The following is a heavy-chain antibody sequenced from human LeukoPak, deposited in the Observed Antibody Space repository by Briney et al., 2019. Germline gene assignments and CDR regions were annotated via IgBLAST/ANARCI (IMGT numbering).Heavy chain of an antibody. J-gene: IGHJ5*02. D-gene: IGHD3-3*01. V-gene: IGHV1-69*13. CDR2: IIPIFGTA. Sequence: SVKVSCKASGGTFSSYAISWVRQAPGQGLEWMGGIIPIFGTANYAQKFQGRVTITADESTGTAYMELSSLRSEDTAVYYCAREGGYDFWSGYYTGYNWFDPWGQGTLVTVSS. CDR1: GGTFSSYA. CDR3: AREGGYDFWSGYYTGYNWFDP.